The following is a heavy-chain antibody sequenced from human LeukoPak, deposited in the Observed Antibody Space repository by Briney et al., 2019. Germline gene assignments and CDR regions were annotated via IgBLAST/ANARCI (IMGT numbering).Heavy chain of an antibody. V-gene: IGHV1-18*01. CDR2: ISTYNGDT. D-gene: IGHD2-2*01. Sequence: ASVKVSCKASGYTFTTYGISWVRQAPGQGLEWMGWISTYNGDTNYAQKLQGRVAMTADTSTSTTYMELRSLRSDDTAVYYCALIPYCTTATCYYFDFWGQGTLVTVSS. CDR1: GYTFTTYG. CDR3: ALIPYCTTATCYYFDF. J-gene: IGHJ4*02.